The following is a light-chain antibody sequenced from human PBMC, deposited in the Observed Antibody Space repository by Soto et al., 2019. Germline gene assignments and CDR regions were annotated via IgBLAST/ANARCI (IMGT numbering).Light chain of an antibody. Sequence: EIVLTQSPATLSLSPGRIATLSCRAIQSVSGYLACYQQKPGQAPRLLIYDASNTATGIPARFSGSGSGTDFTLTISSLEPEDFAVYYFQQRSNXTLTCGGGTKV. V-gene: IGKV3-11*01. CDR3: QQRSNXTLT. CDR1: QSVSGY. J-gene: IGKJ4*01. CDR2: DAS.